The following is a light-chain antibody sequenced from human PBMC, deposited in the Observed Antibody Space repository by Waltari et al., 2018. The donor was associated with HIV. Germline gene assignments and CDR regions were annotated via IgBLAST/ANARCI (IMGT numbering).Light chain of an antibody. J-gene: IGLJ3*02. V-gene: IGLV2-14*01. CDR3: CSYTSSSTWV. Sequence: QSALTQPASVSGSPGQSITISCTGTSSDVGGYNYVSWYQQYPGKAPKFMIYEVSNRPSGVSKRFSGSKAGNTASLTISGLQAEDEADYFCCSYTSSSTWVFGGGTKLTVL. CDR2: EVS. CDR1: SSDVGGYNY.